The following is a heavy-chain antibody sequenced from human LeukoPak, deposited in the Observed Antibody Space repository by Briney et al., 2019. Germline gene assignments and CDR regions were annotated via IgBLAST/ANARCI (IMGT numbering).Heavy chain of an antibody. Sequence: SVKVSCKASGGTFSSYAISWVRQAPGQGLEWMGRIIPILGIANYAQKFQGRVTITADKSTSTAYMELSSLRSEDTAVYYCARVSSVVGATLNYYYGMDVWGQGTTVTVSS. J-gene: IGHJ6*02. CDR2: IIPILGIA. D-gene: IGHD1-26*01. CDR3: ARVSSVVGATLNYYYGMDV. CDR1: GGTFSSYA. V-gene: IGHV1-69*04.